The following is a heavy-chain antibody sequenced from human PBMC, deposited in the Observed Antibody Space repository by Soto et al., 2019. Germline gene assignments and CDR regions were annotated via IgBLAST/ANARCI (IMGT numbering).Heavy chain of an antibody. CDR1: GFTFNTHA. CDR2: VSFDGSNK. V-gene: IGHV3-30-3*01. D-gene: IGHD6-13*01. J-gene: IGHJ4*02. Sequence: QVQLVESGGGVVQPGRSLRLSCAASGFTFNTHAMHWVRQAPGKGLECVAIVSFDGSNKYYADSVKGRFTISRDNSKNTLYLRMSGLTPEDTAVYYCARDQTGITTAGGGRIDHWGQGTLVTVSS. CDR3: ARDQTGITTAGGGRIDH.